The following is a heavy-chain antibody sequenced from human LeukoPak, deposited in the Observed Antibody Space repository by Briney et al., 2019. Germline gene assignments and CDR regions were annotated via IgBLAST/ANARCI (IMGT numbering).Heavy chain of an antibody. V-gene: IGHV1-2*04. CDR2: INPNSGGT. CDR1: GYTFTGYY. J-gene: IGHJ4*02. CDR3: ARGRAMATHLPN. Sequence: GASVKVSCKASGYTFTGYYMHWVRQAPGQGLEWMGWINPNSGGTNYAQKFQGWVTMTRDTSISTAYMELSRLRFDDTAVYYCARGRAMATHLPNWGQGTLVTVSS. D-gene: IGHD5-24*01.